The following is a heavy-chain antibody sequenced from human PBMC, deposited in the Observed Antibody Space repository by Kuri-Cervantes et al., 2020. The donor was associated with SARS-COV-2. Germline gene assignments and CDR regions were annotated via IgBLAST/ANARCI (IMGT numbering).Heavy chain of an antibody. D-gene: IGHD5-18*01. J-gene: IGHJ4*02. CDR1: GDTFSTYS. CDR3: ARDHVDTAMVFDY. V-gene: IGHV1-69*04. CDR2: INPIVGIA. Sequence: SVKVSCKASGDTFSTYSISRVRQAPGQGLEWMGRINPIVGIANYAQKFQGRVTITADKSTSTAYMELSSLRSEDTAVYYCARDHVDTAMVFDYWGQGTLVTVSS.